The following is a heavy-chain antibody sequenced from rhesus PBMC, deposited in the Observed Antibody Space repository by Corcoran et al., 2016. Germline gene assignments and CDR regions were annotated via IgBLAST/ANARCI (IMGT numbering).Heavy chain of an antibody. J-gene: IGHJ4*01. CDR3: ARDTVDFDY. CDR2: IYWNDSK. D-gene: IGHD5-24*01. V-gene: IGHV2-95*01. CDR1: GFSISTTGTG. Sequence: QVTLKESGPALVKPTQTLTLTCTFSGFSISTTGTGVGWIRQPPEKAQEWLASIYWNDSKYYSTSLKSRLNITKDTSKNQLVLTMTNMDPVDTATYYCARDTVDFDYWGQGVLVTVSS.